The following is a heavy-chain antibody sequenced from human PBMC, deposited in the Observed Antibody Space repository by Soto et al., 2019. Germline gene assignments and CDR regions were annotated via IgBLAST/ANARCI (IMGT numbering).Heavy chain of an antibody. D-gene: IGHD4-4*01. CDR3: ARTRRYSNYARYYYYYMDV. J-gene: IGHJ6*03. CDR2: INHSGST. V-gene: IGHV4-34*01. CDR1: GGSFSGYY. Sequence: NPSETLSLTCAVYGGSFSGYYWSWIRQPPGKGLEWIGEINHSGSTNYNPSLKSRVTISVDTSKNQFSLKLSSVTAADTAVYYCARTRRYSNYARYYYYYMDVWGKGTTVTVSS.